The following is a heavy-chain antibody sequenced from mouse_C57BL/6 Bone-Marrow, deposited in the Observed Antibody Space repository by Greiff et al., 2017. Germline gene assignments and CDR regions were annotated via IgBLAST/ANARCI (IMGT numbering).Heavy chain of an antibody. Sequence: VQLQQSGPGLVKPSQSLSLTCSVTGYSITSGYYWNWIRQFPGNKLEWMGYISYDGSNNYNPSLKNRISITRDTSKNQFFLKLNSVTTEDTATYYCARGLRQGLADWGKGTLVTVSA. CDR1: GYSITSGYY. D-gene: IGHD2-2*01. V-gene: IGHV3-6*01. CDR3: ARGLRQGLAD. CDR2: ISYDGSN. J-gene: IGHJ3*01.